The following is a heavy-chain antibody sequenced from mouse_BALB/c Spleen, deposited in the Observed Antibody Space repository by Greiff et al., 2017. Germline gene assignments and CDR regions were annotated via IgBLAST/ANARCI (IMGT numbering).Heavy chain of an antibody. Sequence: EVKLVESGPGLVKPSQSLSLTCTVTGYSITSDYAWNWIRQFPGNKLEWMGYISYSGSTSYNPSLKSRISITRDTSKNQFFLQLNSVTTEDTATYYCALLRLRLAWFAYWGQGTLVTVSA. D-gene: IGHD1-2*01. V-gene: IGHV3-2*02. J-gene: IGHJ3*01. CDR2: ISYSGST. CDR3: ALLRLRLAWFAY. CDR1: GYSITSDYA.